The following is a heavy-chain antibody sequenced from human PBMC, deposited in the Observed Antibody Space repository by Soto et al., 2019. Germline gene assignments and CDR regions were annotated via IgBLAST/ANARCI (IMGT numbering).Heavy chain of an antibody. J-gene: IGHJ3*01. CDR2: ISSTSDYI. CDR1: GFNFNNYG. CDR3: ARVVYYDSSGFGL. Sequence: GGSLRLSCTASGFNFNNYGMSWVRQAPGKGLEWVSSISSTSDYIYYGDSVKGRFTISRDNTKNSLYLEMNSLRVEDTAVYYCARVVYYDSSGFGLWGQGTMVTVSS. V-gene: IGHV3-21*01. D-gene: IGHD3-22*01.